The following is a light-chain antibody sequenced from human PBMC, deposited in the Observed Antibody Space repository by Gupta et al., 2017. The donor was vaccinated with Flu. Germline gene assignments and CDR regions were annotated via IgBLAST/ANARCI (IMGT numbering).Light chain of an antibody. CDR2: EVT. CDR3: SSFTTSSTWV. J-gene: IGLJ3*02. V-gene: IGLV2-14*03. Sequence: QSGLTQPASVSGSPGHSIPISCTGTSLDIGTYDYVSWYQQHPGKAPKLMIYEVTYRPSGVSDRFSGSKFGNSASLTISGLQGEDEAHYYCSSFTTSSTWVFGGGTKLTVL. CDR1: SLDIGTYDY.